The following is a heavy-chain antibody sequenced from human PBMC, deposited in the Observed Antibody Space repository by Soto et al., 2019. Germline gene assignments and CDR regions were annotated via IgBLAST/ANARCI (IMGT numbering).Heavy chain of an antibody. V-gene: IGHV3-30*18. CDR1: GFTVSSYG. D-gene: IGHD6-19*01. J-gene: IGHJ3*02. CDR2: ISYDGSNK. Sequence: GGSLRLSCAASGFTVSSYGMHWVRQAPGKGLEWVAVISYDGSNKYYADSVKGRFTISRDNSKNTLYLQMNSLRAEDTAVYYCAKSVVSGWYDAFDIWGQGTMVPVSS. CDR3: AKSVVSGWYDAFDI.